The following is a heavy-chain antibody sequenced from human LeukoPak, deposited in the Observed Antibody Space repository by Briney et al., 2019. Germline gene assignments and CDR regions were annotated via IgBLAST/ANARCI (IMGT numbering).Heavy chain of an antibody. D-gene: IGHD6-19*01. CDR1: GFSFSTYA. V-gene: IGHV3-23*01. CDR3: AKRSGYTTGWFFDF. Sequence: GGSLKLSCAASGFSFSTYAMSWVRRAPGKGLEWVSSISGSGDNTYYAESVKGRFTISRDNSKNTLFLQMNSLRAEDTAVFYCAKRSGYTTGWFFDFWGQGTLVTVSS. CDR2: ISGSGDNT. J-gene: IGHJ4*02.